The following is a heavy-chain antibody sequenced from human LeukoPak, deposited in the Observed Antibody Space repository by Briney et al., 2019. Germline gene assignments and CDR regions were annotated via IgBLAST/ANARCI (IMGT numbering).Heavy chain of an antibody. J-gene: IGHJ5*02. CDR1: GGSFSGYY. CDR2: INHSGST. D-gene: IGHD3-3*01. Sequence: PSETLSLTXAVYGGSFSGYYWSWIRQPPGKGLEWIGEINHSGSTNYNPSLKSRVTISVDTSKNQFSLKLSSVTAADTAVYYCARGVHYDFWSGYFTLNWFDPWGQGTLVTVSS. CDR3: ARGVHYDFWSGYFTLNWFDP. V-gene: IGHV4-34*01.